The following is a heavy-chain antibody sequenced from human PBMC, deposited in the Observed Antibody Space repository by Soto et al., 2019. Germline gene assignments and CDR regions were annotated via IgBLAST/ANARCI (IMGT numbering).Heavy chain of an antibody. Sequence: SVKVSCKASGGTFSSYAISWVRQAPGQGLEWMGGIIPIFGTANYAQKFQGRVTIAADESTSTAYMELSSLRSEDTAVYYCARRYSSGSRYYYYGMDAWGQGTTVTVSS. V-gene: IGHV1-69*13. CDR1: GGTFSSYA. CDR3: ARRYSSGSRYYYYGMDA. J-gene: IGHJ6*02. D-gene: IGHD6-19*01. CDR2: IIPIFGTA.